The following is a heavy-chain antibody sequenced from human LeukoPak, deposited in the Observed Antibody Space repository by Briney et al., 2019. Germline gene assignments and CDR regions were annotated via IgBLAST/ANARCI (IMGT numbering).Heavy chain of an antibody. J-gene: IGHJ4*02. D-gene: IGHD3-10*01. CDR1: GGSISSYY. Sequence: SETLSLTCTVSGGSISSYYWSWIRQPAGKGLEWIGRIYTSGSTNYNPSLKSRVTMSVDTSKNQFSLKLSSVTAADTAVYFCARYRGIRGDRPDHFDYWGQGILVTVSS. CDR2: IYTSGST. CDR3: ARYRGIRGDRPDHFDY. V-gene: IGHV4-4*07.